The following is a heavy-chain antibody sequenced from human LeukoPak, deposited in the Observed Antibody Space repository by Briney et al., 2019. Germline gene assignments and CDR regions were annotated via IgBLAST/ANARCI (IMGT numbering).Heavy chain of an antibody. CDR3: ARALYCSGGSCPFDY. V-gene: IGHV4-59*01. D-gene: IGHD2-15*01. CDR1: GGSISSYY. CDR2: IYYSGST. J-gene: IGHJ4*02. Sequence: SETLSLTCTVSGGSISSYYWSWIRQPPGKGLEWIGYIYYSGSTNYNPSLKSRVTISVDTSKNQFSLRLSSMTAADTAVYYCARALYCSGGSCPFDYWGQGTLVTVSS.